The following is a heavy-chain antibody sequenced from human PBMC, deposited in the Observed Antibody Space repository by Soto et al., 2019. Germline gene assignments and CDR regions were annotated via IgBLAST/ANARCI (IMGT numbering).Heavy chain of an antibody. Sequence: QGQLQESGPGLVKPSQTLSLTCTVSAGSITSGGYYWSWIRQHPGKGLEWIGNIYYSGSTYYNPSLKSRVTISVYTSKNQFALKLSSVTAADTAVYYCARDPLGTPLGYFKSWGQGTLVNVSS. CDR2: IYYSGST. V-gene: IGHV4-31*03. J-gene: IGHJ4*02. CDR1: AGSITSGGYY. CDR3: ARDPLGTPLGYFKS. D-gene: IGHD3-16*01.